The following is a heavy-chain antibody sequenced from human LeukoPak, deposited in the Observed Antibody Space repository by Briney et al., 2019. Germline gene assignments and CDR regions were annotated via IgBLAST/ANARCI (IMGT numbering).Heavy chain of an antibody. Sequence: PSETLSLTCAVYGGSFSGYYWSWIRQPPGKGLEWIGEINHSGNTYYNPSLKSRVTISVDTSKNQFSLKLSSVTAADTAVYYCARAERFSGNSGWFDPWGQGTLVTVSS. CDR3: ARAERFSGNSGWFDP. D-gene: IGHD4-23*01. V-gene: IGHV4-34*09. CDR2: INHSGNT. J-gene: IGHJ5*02. CDR1: GGSFSGYY.